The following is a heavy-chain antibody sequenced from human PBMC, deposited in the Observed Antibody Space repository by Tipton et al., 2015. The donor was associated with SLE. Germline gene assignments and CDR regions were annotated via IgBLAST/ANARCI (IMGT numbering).Heavy chain of an antibody. CDR2: TWYDGASK. V-gene: IGHV3-30*02. CDR1: GFTFSSYS. J-gene: IGHJ4*02. CDR3: AKGQFEYSSSSDY. D-gene: IGHD6-6*01. Sequence: SLRLSCAASGFTFSSYSMHWVRQSPGKGLEWVASTWYDGASKYYTDSVKGRFIISRDNSKNTLHLQMNRLRAEDTAVYYCAKGQFEYSSSSDYWGQGTLVTVSS.